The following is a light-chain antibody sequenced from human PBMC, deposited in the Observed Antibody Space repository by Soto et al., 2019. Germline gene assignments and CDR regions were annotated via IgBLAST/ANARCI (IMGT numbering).Light chain of an antibody. Sequence: QSVLTQPASVSGSPGQSITISCTGTSSDVGGYNYVSWYQQHPGKAPKLMIYDVSNRPSGVSYRFSGSKSGNTASLTISGLQAEDEADYYCSSYTSSSTLFGEGTQLTVL. CDR2: DVS. V-gene: IGLV2-14*03. CDR3: SSYTSSSTL. CDR1: SSDVGGYNY. J-gene: IGLJ2*01.